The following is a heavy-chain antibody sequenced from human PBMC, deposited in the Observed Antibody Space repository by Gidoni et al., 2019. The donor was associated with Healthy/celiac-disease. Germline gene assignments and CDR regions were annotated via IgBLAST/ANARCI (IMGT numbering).Heavy chain of an antibody. D-gene: IGHD4-17*01. V-gene: IGHV4-61*01. CDR3: AKLRGPTVPRNYYYGMDV. CDR1: GGSVSSGSSY. J-gene: IGHJ6*02. CDR2: IYYRGRT. Sequence: QVQLQESGPGLVKPSETLSLTCTVSGGSVSSGSSYWSWIRQPPGKGMEWIGYIYYRGRTNYNPPLKSRVTISVDTPKNQFSLKLSSVTAADTAVYYCAKLRGPTVPRNYYYGMDVWGQGTTVTVSS.